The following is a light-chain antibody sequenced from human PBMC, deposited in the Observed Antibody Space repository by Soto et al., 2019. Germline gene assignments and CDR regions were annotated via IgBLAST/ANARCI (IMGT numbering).Light chain of an antibody. J-gene: IGLJ3*02. CDR1: YANIGAGYE. CDR3: SVWDDSLNGVV. Sequence: QSVLTQPPSVSGAPGQRVTISCTGSYANIGAGYEVHWYQQIPGTAPKLLISGHNNRPSGVPDRFFGSKSGTSASLTIIGLQAEDEADYYCSVWDDSLNGVVFGGGTKLTVL. CDR2: GHN. V-gene: IGLV1-40*01.